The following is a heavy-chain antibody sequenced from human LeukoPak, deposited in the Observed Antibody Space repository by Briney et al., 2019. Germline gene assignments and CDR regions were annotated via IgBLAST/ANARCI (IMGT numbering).Heavy chain of an antibody. Sequence: GGSLRLSCSASGFTFSSYSMNWVRQAPGKGLEWVSSISSSSGYIYYADSVKGRFTVSRDNAKNSLYLQMNSLRAEDTAVYYCAREGYQLPLDYWGQGTLVTVSS. D-gene: IGHD2-2*01. V-gene: IGHV3-21*01. CDR2: ISSSSGYI. CDR1: GFTFSSYS. CDR3: AREGYQLPLDY. J-gene: IGHJ4*02.